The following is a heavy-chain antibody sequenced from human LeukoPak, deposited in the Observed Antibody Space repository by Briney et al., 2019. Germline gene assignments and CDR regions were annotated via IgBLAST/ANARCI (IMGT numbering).Heavy chain of an antibody. V-gene: IGHV3-23*01. J-gene: IGHJ4*02. Sequence: PGGSLRLSCAASGFTFSSYAMGWVRQAPGKGLEWVSTISTSGITTYYADSVKGRFTISRDSSKNTLCLQMNSLRADDTAVYFCARYNSGYDYWGQGTLVTVSS. D-gene: IGHD6-19*01. CDR2: ISTSGITT. CDR1: GFTFSSYA. CDR3: ARYNSGYDY.